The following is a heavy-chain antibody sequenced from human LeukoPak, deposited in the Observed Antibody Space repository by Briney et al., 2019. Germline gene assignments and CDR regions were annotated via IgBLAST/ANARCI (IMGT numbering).Heavy chain of an antibody. V-gene: IGHV1-2*06. CDR1: GYTFNLYY. D-gene: IGHD6-19*01. CDR2: INPHTGAT. CDR3: AREDLIAVSCHTFDF. J-gene: IGHJ4*02. Sequence: ASVKLSCKASGYTFNLYYIHWVRQAPGQGLEWLGRINPHTGATHFAQKFQARVTMARDTSITTAYMELSGLKSDDAAVYFCAREDLIAVSCHTFDFWGQGTLVSVSS.